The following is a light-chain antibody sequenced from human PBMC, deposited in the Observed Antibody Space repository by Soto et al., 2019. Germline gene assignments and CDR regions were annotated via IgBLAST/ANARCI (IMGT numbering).Light chain of an antibody. CDR1: ISDVGGYKY. CDR2: DVK. J-gene: IGLJ1*01. CDR3: SSFAGRNTYV. V-gene: IGLV2-8*01. Sequence: QYALTQPPSSSGSPGQSVTISCTGTISDVGGYKYVSWYQQFPGEAPNLIIYDVKKRPSGVPSRFSGSKSGNTAFLTVSGLRPEDEAEYYCSSFAGRNTYVFGSGTKVTV.